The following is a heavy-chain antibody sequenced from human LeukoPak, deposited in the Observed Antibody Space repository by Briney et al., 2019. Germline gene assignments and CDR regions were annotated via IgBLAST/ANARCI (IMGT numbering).Heavy chain of an antibody. J-gene: IGHJ5*02. CDR3: AGSVAGTGHGWFDT. V-gene: IGHV4-4*07. Sequence: AETLSLTCTVSGGSISSYYRSWIRQPAGKGLEWIGRIYTSGGTNYNPSLTSRVTMSVDTSKNQFSLKLSSVTAAATAVYSWAGSVAGTGHGWFDTSGAGTLVTASS. D-gene: IGHD6-19*01. CDR2: IYTSGGT. CDR1: GGSISSYY.